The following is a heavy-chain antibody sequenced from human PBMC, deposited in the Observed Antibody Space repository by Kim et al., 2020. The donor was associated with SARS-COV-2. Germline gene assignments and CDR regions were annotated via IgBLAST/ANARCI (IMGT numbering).Heavy chain of an antibody. D-gene: IGHD2-21*02. CDR3: ANPRGGVTDF. J-gene: IGHJ4*02. V-gene: IGHV3-23*01. CDR2: T. Sequence: TSYADSMKGLFTISRDNTKNTLYLQMNSLRAEDTAVYYCANPRGGVTDFWGQGTLVTVSS.